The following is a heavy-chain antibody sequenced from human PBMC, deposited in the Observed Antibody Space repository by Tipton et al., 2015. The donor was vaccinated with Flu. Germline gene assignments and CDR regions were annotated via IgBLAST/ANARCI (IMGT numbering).Heavy chain of an antibody. J-gene: IGHJ3*02. D-gene: IGHD3-22*01. CDR1: GGSISSENFY. V-gene: IGHV4-61*02. CDR3: ARDRAFSDYYDSSGYVDALDI. CDR2: IHPSGSA. Sequence: GLVKPSQTLSLTCIVSGGSISSENFYWTWIRQPAGKGLEWIGRIHPSGSATYSPSLKSRVAISVDTSKNQFSLRLSSVTAADTAMYYCARDRAFSDYYDSSGYVDALDIWGQGTLVTVSA.